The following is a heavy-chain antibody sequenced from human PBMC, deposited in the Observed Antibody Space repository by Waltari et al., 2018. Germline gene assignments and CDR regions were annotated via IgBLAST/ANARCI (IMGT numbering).Heavy chain of an antibody. J-gene: IGHJ4*02. D-gene: IGHD1-26*01. Sequence: QLVQSGAEVKKPGSSVKVSCKASGGSFNSYTVAWVRQAPGQGFEWMGGINPIIDITDYAQKCQGRITIIADESTGTASMELSSLRSEDTAVYYCAFGGWEFHFDYWGPGTLVTVSS. CDR3: AFGGWEFHFDY. V-gene: IGHV1-69*12. CDR2: INPIIDIT. CDR1: GGSFNSYT.